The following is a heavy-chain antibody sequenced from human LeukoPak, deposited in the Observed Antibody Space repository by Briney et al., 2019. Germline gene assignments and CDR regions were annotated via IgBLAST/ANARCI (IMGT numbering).Heavy chain of an antibody. CDR2: ISSSRDYT. Sequence: GGSLRLSCAASGFTFSSYSMSWIRQAPGKGLEWISYISSSRDYTNYADSVKGRFTISRDNAKNSLYLQLNSLRSEDTAVYYCARGYMGGYDGKYYFDYWGQGTLVTVSS. J-gene: IGHJ4*02. CDR1: GFTFSSYS. CDR3: ARGYMGGYDGKYYFDY. D-gene: IGHD5-12*01. V-gene: IGHV3-11*05.